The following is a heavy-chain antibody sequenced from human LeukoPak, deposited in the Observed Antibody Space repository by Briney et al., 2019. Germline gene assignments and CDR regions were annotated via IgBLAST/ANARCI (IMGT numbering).Heavy chain of an antibody. J-gene: IGHJ4*02. V-gene: IGHV1-46*01. Sequence: ASVKVSCKASGYTFTSYYMHWVRQAPGQGLEWMGIINPSGGSTSYAQKFQGRVTMARDTSTSTVYMELSSLRSEDTAVYYCARVDSSGEGDYWGQGTLVTVSS. CDR3: ARVDSSGEGDY. CDR2: INPSGGST. CDR1: GYTFTSYY. D-gene: IGHD6-19*01.